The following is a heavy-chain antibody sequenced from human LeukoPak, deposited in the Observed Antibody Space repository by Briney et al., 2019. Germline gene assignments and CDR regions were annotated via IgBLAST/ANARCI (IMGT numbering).Heavy chain of an antibody. Sequence: QPGGSLRLSCAASGFTFSTYWMHWVRQAPGKGLVWVSRIKSDGSTNYADSVEGRFTISRDNAKNTVSLQMNSLRPEDTGVYYCARAPSEIGGYYPEYFRHWGQGTLVTVSS. V-gene: IGHV3-74*01. J-gene: IGHJ1*01. CDR1: GFTFSTYW. CDR2: IKSDGST. D-gene: IGHD3-22*01. CDR3: ARAPSEIGGYYPEYFRH.